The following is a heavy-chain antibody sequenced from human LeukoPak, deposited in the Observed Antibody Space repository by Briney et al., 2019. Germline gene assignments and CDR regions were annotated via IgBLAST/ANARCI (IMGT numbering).Heavy chain of an antibody. D-gene: IGHD3-10*01. CDR2: IYTSGST. CDR1: GGSISSYY. Sequence: PSETLSLTCTVSGGSISSYYWSWIRQPAGKGLEWIGRIYTSGSTNYNPSLKSRVTMSVDTSKNQFSLKLSSVTAADTAVYYCAREGFGEPMNNWFDPWGQGTLVTVSP. V-gene: IGHV4-4*07. J-gene: IGHJ5*02. CDR3: AREGFGEPMNNWFDP.